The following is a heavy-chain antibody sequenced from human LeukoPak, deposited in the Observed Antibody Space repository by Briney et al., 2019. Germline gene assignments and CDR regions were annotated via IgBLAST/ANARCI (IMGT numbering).Heavy chain of an antibody. CDR3: AVGPSAFDI. J-gene: IGHJ3*02. Sequence: SETLSLTCAVYGGSFSGYYWSWIRRPPGKGLEWIGEINHSGSTNYNPSLKSRVTISVDTSKNQFSLKLSSVTAADTAVYYCAVGPSAFDIWGQGTMVTVSS. CDR1: GGSFSGYY. V-gene: IGHV4-34*01. CDR2: INHSGST.